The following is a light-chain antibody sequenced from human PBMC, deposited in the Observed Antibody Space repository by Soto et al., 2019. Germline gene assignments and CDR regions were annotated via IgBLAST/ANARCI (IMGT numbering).Light chain of an antibody. V-gene: IGKV3-20*01. J-gene: IGKJ1*01. CDR3: QQYGSSPQT. Sequence: EIVLTQSPCTLSLSPGERATLSCRASQSVSSNYLAWYQQKPVQAPRLLIYGASSRATGIPDRFSGSGSGTDFTLSISRLEPEDFAVYYCQQYGSSPQTFGQGTKVEIK. CDR1: QSVSSNY. CDR2: GAS.